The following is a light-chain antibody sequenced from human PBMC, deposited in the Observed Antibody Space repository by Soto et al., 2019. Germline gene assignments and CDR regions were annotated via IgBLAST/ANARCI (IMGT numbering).Light chain of an antibody. V-gene: IGLV1-40*01. J-gene: IGLJ2*01. CDR1: SSNIGAGYD. Sequence: QSALTQPPSVSGAPGQRITISCTGSSSNIGAGYDVNWYQQLPGTVPKLLIYRDNNRPSGVPDRFSGAKSRTSASLAITGLQAEDEADYYCQSYDRSLSASVFGGGTKLTVL. CDR3: QSYDRSLSASV. CDR2: RDN.